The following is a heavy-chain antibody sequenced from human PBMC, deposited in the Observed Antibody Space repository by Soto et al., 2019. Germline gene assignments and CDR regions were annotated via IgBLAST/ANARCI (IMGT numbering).Heavy chain of an antibody. V-gene: IGHV1-3*01. J-gene: IGHJ5*02. D-gene: IGHD4-17*01. CDR2: INAGNGNT. CDR3: ARDYDYGDYINWFDP. CDR1: GYTFTSYA. Sequence: ASVKVCCKASGYTFTSYAMHWARQAPGQRLEWMGWINAGNGNTKYSQKFQGRVTITRDTSASTAYMELSSLRSEDTAVYYCARDYDYGDYINWFDPWGQGTLVTVSS.